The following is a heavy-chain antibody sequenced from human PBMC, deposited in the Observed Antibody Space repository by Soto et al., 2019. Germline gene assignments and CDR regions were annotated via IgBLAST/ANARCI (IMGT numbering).Heavy chain of an antibody. CDR1: GGTFSTYI. D-gene: IGHD1-26*01. CDR3: ARLASGSYDY. J-gene: IGHJ4*02. CDR2: ISPMVGIA. V-gene: IGHV1-69*02. Sequence: QVQLVQSGAEVKKPGSSVRVSCKASGGTFSTYIISWVRRAPGQGLEWMGRISPMVGIAIYAQKFQGRIAITADKSTSIAYLEVTSLRNEDTAVYYCARLASGSYDYWGQGTLITVSS.